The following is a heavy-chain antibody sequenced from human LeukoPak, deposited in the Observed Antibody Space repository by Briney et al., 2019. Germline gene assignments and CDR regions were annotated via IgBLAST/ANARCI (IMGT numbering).Heavy chain of an antibody. Sequence: SETLSLTCTVSGGSISSYYWNWIRQPPGKGLEWIGYIYYSGNTNYNPSLKSRLTILVDMSKNQFSLKLSSVTAADTAVYYCARLWGAAPDYWGQGTLVTVSS. V-gene: IGHV4-59*08. CDR1: GGSISSYY. CDR3: ARLWGAAPDY. CDR2: IYYSGNT. J-gene: IGHJ4*02. D-gene: IGHD2-21*01.